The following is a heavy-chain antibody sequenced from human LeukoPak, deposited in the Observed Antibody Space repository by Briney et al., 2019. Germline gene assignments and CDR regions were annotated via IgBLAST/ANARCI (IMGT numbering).Heavy chain of an antibody. V-gene: IGHV3-21*01. CDR2: ISSSSSYI. CDR3: TRRETSGLSLVDAFDI. D-gene: IGHD3-16*01. Sequence: PGGSLRLSCAASGFTFSSYSMNWVRQAPGKGLEWVSSISSSSSYIYYADSVKGRFTISRDNAKNSLYLQMNSLRAEDTAVYYCTRRETSGLSLVDAFDIWGQGTMVTVSS. J-gene: IGHJ3*02. CDR1: GFTFSSYS.